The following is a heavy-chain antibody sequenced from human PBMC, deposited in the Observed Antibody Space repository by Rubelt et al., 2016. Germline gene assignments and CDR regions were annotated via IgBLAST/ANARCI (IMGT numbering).Heavy chain of an antibody. V-gene: IGHV4-59*01. CDR2: VYSSGST. CDR1: GGSISGYY. CDR3: ARFASGKASHFDF. Sequence: QVQLQESGPGLVKPSESLSLTCSVSGGSISGYYWNWLRQPPGKGLEWIGYVYSSGSTNYNPSPTSRAPISVDSSKNQFSLRLSFVTAADTAVSYCARFASGKASHFDFWGQGTLVTVSS. J-gene: IGHJ4*02. D-gene: IGHD3-10*01.